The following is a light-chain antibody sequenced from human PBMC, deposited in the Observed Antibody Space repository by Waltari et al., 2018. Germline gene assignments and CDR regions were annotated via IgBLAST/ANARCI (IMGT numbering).Light chain of an antibody. CDR3: QSYDIGLSGPYV. CDR1: SSTIGARLY. J-gene: IGLJ1*01. Sequence: QSVLAQPPSVSGAPGQRVTISCSGSSSTIGARLYVHWYHQFPGSAPKLLVHGNNNRPSGVPDRFSVSRSGTSASLAITGLQAEDEADYYCQSYDIGLSGPYVFGTGTKVTVL. V-gene: IGLV1-40*01. CDR2: GNN.